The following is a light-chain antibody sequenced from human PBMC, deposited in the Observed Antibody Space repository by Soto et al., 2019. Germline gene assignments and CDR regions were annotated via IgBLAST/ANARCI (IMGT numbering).Light chain of an antibody. Sequence: IVLTQSPDTLSLSPGERATLSCWASQSVSSSQLVWYQQKPGQAPRLLIYAASSRATGIPDRFSGSGSGTDFTLTVSELETEDFAVYYCRHYANSVWTFGQGTKVEIK. V-gene: IGKV3-20*01. J-gene: IGKJ1*01. CDR2: AAS. CDR1: QSVSSSQ. CDR3: RHYANSVWT.